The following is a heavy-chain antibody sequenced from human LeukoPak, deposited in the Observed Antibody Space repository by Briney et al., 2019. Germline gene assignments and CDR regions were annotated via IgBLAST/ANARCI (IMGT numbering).Heavy chain of an antibody. CDR3: ARFTARAREIDY. CDR1: GGSISSYY. Sequence: SETLSLTCTVSGGSISSYYWSWIRQPPGKGLEWIGYIYYSGSTNYNPSLKSRLTISVDTSKNQFSLRLSSVTAADTAVYYCARFTARAREIDYWGQGILVTVSS. D-gene: IGHD6-6*01. J-gene: IGHJ4*02. V-gene: IGHV4-59*01. CDR2: IYYSGST.